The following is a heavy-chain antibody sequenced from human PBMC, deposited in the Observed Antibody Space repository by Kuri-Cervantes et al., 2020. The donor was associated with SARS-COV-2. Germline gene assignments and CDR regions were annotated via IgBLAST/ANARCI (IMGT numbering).Heavy chain of an antibody. V-gene: IGHV1-69*13. CDR2: ISPLFGRS. Sequence: SVKVSCKASGGTLSTHVFSWVRQVPGQGLEWMGGISPLFGRSKSAQNFQGRLTITADESASIVYMELNNLRSDDTAVYYCAKEKGNTFGFDSWGQGTLVTVSS. D-gene: IGHD3-16*01. J-gene: IGHJ4*02. CDR1: GGTLSTHV. CDR3: AKEKGNTFGFDS.